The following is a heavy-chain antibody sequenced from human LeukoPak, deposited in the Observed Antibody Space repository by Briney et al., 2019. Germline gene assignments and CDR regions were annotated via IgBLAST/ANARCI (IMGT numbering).Heavy chain of an antibody. D-gene: IGHD3-22*01. V-gene: IGHV1-2*02. CDR2: INPNSGGT. CDR3: ARGGPYYYDSSGYYPLCY. J-gene: IGHJ4*02. CDR1: GYTFTGYY. Sequence: ASVKVSCKASGYTFTGYYMHWVRQAPGQGREWMGWINPNSGGTNYAQKFQGRVTMTMDTSISTAYMELSRLRSDATAVYYCARGGPYYYDSSGYYPLCYWGQGTLVTVSS.